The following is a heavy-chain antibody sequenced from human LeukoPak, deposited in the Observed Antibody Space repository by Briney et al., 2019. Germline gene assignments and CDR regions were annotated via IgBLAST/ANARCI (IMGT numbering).Heavy chain of an antibody. D-gene: IGHD5-18*01. J-gene: IGHJ6*02. CDR2: ISSSSSYI. CDR1: GFTFSSYS. V-gene: IGHV3-21*01. Sequence: GVSLRLSGSASGFTFSSYSMNWFGQAPGKGLQGVSSISSSSSYIYYADSVKVRFTNYRDTAKNSLYLQMKSLRAEDTGVYYCARDLAASWIQLWSERGHYYYGMDVWGQGTTVTVSS. CDR3: ARDLAASWIQLWSERGHYYYGMDV.